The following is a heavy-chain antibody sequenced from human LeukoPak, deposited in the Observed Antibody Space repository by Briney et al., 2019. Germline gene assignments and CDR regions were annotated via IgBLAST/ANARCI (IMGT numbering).Heavy chain of an antibody. J-gene: IGHJ4*02. Sequence: ASVKVSCYASGCMFISYDINWVRQATGQGLEWMGWMNPNSGNTGYAQKFQGRVTMTRNTSISTAYMELSSLRSEDTAVYYCARGDWAPEYWGQGTLVTVSS. CDR2: MNPNSGNT. CDR1: GCMFISYD. V-gene: IGHV1-8*01. CDR3: ARGDWAPEY. D-gene: IGHD3-9*01.